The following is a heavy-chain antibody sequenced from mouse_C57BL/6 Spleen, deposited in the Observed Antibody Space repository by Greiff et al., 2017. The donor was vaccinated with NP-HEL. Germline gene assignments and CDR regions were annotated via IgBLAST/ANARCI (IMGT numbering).Heavy chain of an antibody. Sequence: EVNVVESGGGLVKPGGSLKLSCAASGFTFSSYAMSWVRQTPEKRLEWVATISDGGSYTYYPDNVKGRFTISRDNAKNNLYLQMSHLKSEDTAMYYCAREGAGYGSWFAYWGQGTLVTVSA. J-gene: IGHJ3*01. D-gene: IGHD3-2*02. CDR1: GFTFSSYA. CDR2: ISDGGSYT. CDR3: AREGAGYGSWFAY. V-gene: IGHV5-4*01.